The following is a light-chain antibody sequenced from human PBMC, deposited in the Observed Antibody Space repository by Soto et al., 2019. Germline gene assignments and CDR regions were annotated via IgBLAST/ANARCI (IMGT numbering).Light chain of an antibody. J-gene: IGKJ1*01. Sequence: EIVMTQSPATLSVSPGDRATLSCRASQSILDRSKNKYYLAWYQQKSGQPPKLLIYWASLRESGVPDRFTGSGSGTDFTLTISSLQAEDVAVYYCQQYFTSPWTFGQGTKVEI. CDR1: QSILDRSKNKYY. V-gene: IGKV4-1*01. CDR3: QQYFTSPWT. CDR2: WAS.